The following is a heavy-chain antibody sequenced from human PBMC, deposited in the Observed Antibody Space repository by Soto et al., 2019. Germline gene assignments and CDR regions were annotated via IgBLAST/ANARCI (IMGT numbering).Heavy chain of an antibody. CDR3: ARDQTDSGGYSDS. J-gene: IGHJ4*02. V-gene: IGHV3-33*01. D-gene: IGHD2-15*01. CDR2: IXXXGXNX. Sequence: PGGSRRLSCEGAGLPLRSYGIHWVRQAPGKGLEWXVXIXXXGXNXXXAXXXXGRFTISRDNSKNTVYLQVTNLRAEDTAVYFCARDQTDSGGYSDSWGQGTLVTVSS. CDR1: GLPLRSYG.